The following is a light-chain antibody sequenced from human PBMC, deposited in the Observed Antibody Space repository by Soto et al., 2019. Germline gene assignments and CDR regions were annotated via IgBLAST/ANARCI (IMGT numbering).Light chain of an antibody. J-gene: IGKJ2*01. V-gene: IGKV3-15*01. CDR1: QSVSRN. Sequence: EIVMTQSPATLSVSPGERVTLSCRASQSVSRNLAWFQQKPGQAPRPLIYDASTRATGIPARFSGSGSGTEFTLTISSLQSEDFAVYCCLQYDNWPTYTFGQGTKVAIK. CDR2: DAS. CDR3: LQYDNWPTYT.